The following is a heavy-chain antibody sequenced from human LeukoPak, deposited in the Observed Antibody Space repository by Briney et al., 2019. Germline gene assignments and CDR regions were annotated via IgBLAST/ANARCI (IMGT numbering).Heavy chain of an antibody. V-gene: IGHV4-59*01. CDR1: GGSISSYY. CDR3: ARTIVGATKADWFDP. D-gene: IGHD1-26*01. Sequence: SETLSLTCTVSGGSISSYYWSWIRQPPGKGLEWIGYIYYSGSTNYNPSLKSRVTISVDTSKNQFSLKLSSVTAADTAVYYCARTIVGATKADWFDPRGQGTLVTVSS. J-gene: IGHJ5*02. CDR2: IYYSGST.